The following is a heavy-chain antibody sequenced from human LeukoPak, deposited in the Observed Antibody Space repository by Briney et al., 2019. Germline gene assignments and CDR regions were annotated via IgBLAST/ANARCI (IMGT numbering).Heavy chain of an antibody. CDR1: GFTFDDYA. D-gene: IGHD6-13*01. J-gene: IGHJ4*02. CDR3: AKDSDVEQQLVLIFDY. V-gene: IGHV3-9*01. CDR2: ISWNSGSI. Sequence: GRSLRLSCAASGFTFDDYAMHWVRQAPGKGLEWVSGISWNSGSIGYADSVKGRFTISRDNAKNSLYLQMNSLRAEDTAVYYCAKDSDVEQQLVLIFDYWGQGTLVTVSS.